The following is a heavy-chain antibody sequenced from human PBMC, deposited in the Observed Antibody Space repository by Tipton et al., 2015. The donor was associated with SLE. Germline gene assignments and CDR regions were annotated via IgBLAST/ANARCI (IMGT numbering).Heavy chain of an antibody. CDR2: IWYDGSNK. Sequence: SLRLSCAASGFTFSSYGMHWVRQAPGKGLEWVAVIWYDGSNKYSADSVKGRFTISRDNSKNTLYLQMNSLRAEDTAVYYCARTADCSSTSCYTGGGYFQHWGQGTLVTVSS. V-gene: IGHV3-30*19. CDR1: GFTFSSYG. CDR3: ARTADCSSTSCYTGGGYFQH. D-gene: IGHD2-2*02. J-gene: IGHJ1*01.